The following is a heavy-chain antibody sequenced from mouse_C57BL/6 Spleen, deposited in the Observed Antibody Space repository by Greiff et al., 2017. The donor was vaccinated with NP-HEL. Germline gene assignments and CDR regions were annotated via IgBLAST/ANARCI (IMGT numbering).Heavy chain of an antibody. D-gene: IGHD2-12*01. CDR3: ARVDYTGSYFDY. Sequence: EVQLQESEGGLVQPGSSMKLSCTASGFTFSDYYMAWVRQVPEKGLEWVANINYDGSSTYYLDSLKSRFIISRDNAKNILYLQMSSLKSEDTATYYCARVDYTGSYFDYWGQGTTLTVSS. V-gene: IGHV5-16*01. J-gene: IGHJ2*01. CDR1: GFTFSDYY. CDR2: INYDGSST.